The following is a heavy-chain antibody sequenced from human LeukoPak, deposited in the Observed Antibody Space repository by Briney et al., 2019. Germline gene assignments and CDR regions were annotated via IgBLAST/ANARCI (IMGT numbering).Heavy chain of an antibody. J-gene: IGHJ5*02. Sequence: PGGSLRLSCAASGFTFSDYYMSWIRQAPGKGLEWVSYISSSGSTIYYADSVKGRFTISRDNAKNSLYLQMNSLRAEDTAVYYCARESMYYDILTGYPWGQGTLVTVSS. V-gene: IGHV3-11*01. D-gene: IGHD3-9*01. CDR2: ISSSGSTI. CDR1: GFTFSDYY. CDR3: ARESMYYDILTGYP.